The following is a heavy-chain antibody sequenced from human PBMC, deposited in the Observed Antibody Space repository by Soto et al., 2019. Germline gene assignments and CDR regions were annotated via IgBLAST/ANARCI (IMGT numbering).Heavy chain of an antibody. Sequence: QITLKESGPPLVRPTQTLTLTCTFSGFSLTTSGVGVGWIRQPPGKALEWLAALYGDDDKRYSSSLKSRLTITKDTSKNQVVLTMTNMDPVDTATYYCAHHPYYGLGSYSFDYWGQGTLVTVSS. CDR2: LYGDDDK. D-gene: IGHD3-10*01. CDR3: AHHPYYGLGSYSFDY. V-gene: IGHV2-5*02. CDR1: GFSLTTSGVG. J-gene: IGHJ4*02.